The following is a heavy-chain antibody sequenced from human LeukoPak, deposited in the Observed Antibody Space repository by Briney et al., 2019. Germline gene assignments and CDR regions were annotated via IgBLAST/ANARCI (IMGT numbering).Heavy chain of an antibody. J-gene: IGHJ4*02. V-gene: IGHV3-23*05. CDR2: VNNKGNNK. D-gene: IGHD1-26*01. Sequence: GGSLRLSCAATRFTFSRYAMSWVRQAPGKGLEWVSAVNNKGNNKYYADSVKGRFTISRDNSKNTLYLQMDSLRAEDTAVYYCAKDVRGGPILGAGSVDFWGQGTLVTVSS. CDR3: AKDVRGGPILGAGSVDF. CDR1: RFTFSRYA.